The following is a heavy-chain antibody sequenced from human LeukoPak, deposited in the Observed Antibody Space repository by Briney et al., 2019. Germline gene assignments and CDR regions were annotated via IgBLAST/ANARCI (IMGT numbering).Heavy chain of an antibody. CDR1: GYSISSGYY. D-gene: IGHD6-19*01. Sequence: SETLSLTCTVSGYSISSGYYWAWIRQPPGKGLEWIGSIFHTGSTYHNPSLKSRVTISVDTSKNQFSLKLNSVTAADTAVYYCAREGTAGYSSGWYNYDYWGQGTLVTVSS. CDR2: IFHTGST. CDR3: AREGTAGYSSGWYNYDY. V-gene: IGHV4-38-2*02. J-gene: IGHJ4*02.